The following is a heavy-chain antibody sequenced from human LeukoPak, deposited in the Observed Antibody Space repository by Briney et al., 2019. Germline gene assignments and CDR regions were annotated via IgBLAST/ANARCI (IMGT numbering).Heavy chain of an antibody. Sequence: SVKVSCKASGGTFSSYAISWVRQAPGQGLEWMGGIIPIFGTANYAQKFQGRVTITADESTSTAYMELSSLRSEDTAVYYCALTVGDTAMAYNWFDPWGQGTLVTVSS. J-gene: IGHJ5*02. CDR2: IIPIFGTA. D-gene: IGHD5-18*01. CDR1: GGTFSSYA. CDR3: ALTVGDTAMAYNWFDP. V-gene: IGHV1-69*13.